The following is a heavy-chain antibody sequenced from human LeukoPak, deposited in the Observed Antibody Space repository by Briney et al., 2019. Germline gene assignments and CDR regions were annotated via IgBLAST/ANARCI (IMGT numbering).Heavy chain of an antibody. Sequence: ASVKVSCKASGYTFTSHDINWVRQAPGQGLEWMGGIVPIFGTANYAQKFQGRVTITADESTSTAYMELSSLRSEDTAVYYCARDTYGSGSYYTDYYYYGMDVWGQGTTVTVSS. CDR3: ARDTYGSGSYYTDYYYYGMDV. J-gene: IGHJ6*02. CDR1: GYTFTSHD. V-gene: IGHV1-69*13. D-gene: IGHD3-10*01. CDR2: IVPIFGTA.